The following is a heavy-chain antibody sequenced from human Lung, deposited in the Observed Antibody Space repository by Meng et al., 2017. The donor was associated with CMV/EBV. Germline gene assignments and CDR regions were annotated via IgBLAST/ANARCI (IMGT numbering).Heavy chain of an antibody. J-gene: IGHJ6*01. Sequence: GGSLRLXXEASGFNFSTYSLNWVRQAPGKGLEWVAFISRSTHYIYYADSVKARFTISRDTAKNSVYLQMNSLRAEDTAVYYCARDDGSGNVYDFYYGMDVWGQGTXV. D-gene: IGHD3-10*01. CDR1: GFNFSTYS. CDR2: ISRSTHYI. CDR3: ARDDGSGNVYDFYYGMDV. V-gene: IGHV3-21*01.